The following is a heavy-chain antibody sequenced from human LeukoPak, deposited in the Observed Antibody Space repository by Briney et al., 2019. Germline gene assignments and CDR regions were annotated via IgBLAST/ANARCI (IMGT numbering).Heavy chain of an antibody. D-gene: IGHD1-26*01. V-gene: IGHV3-53*01. CDR1: GLADSGNY. Sequence: GGSLTLFCAASGLADSGNYMSWLRQPTEKTVEEISFISINPNTFYADPFRGRFTISRATSKNTLLLHMNSLREEDSAVYYCGISQTWDHLFECWGQGTLVTVSS. CDR2: ISINPNT. CDR3: GISQTWDHLFEC. J-gene: IGHJ4*02.